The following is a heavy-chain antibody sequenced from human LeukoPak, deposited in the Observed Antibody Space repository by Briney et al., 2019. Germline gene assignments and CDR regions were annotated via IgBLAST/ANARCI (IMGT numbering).Heavy chain of an antibody. CDR2: INPNSGDT. V-gene: IGHV1-2*02. J-gene: IGHJ4*02. CDR1: GYTFTDYY. CDR3: AIEVYYHETNSFVY. Sequence: ASVKVSCKASGYTFTDYYMHWVRQAPGQGLEWMGWINPNSGDTHYIQKFQDRVTMTRDTSIITAYMDLSSLTSDDTAIYYCAIEVYYHETNSFVYWGQGTLVTVSS. D-gene: IGHD3-22*01.